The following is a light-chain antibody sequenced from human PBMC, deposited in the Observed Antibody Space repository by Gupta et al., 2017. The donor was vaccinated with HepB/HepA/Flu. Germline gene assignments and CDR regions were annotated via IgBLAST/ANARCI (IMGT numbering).Light chain of an antibody. J-gene: IGLJ2*01. CDR2: EVS. CDR1: SSDVGSYNL. CDR3: CSYAGSVV. V-gene: IGLV2-23*02. Sequence: QSALTQPASVSGSPGQSITISCTGTSSDVGSYNLVSWYQQHPGKAPNLIIYEVSKRPSGVSSRFSGSKSGNTASLTISGIEAEDEGYYYCCSYAGSVVFGGGTKLTVL.